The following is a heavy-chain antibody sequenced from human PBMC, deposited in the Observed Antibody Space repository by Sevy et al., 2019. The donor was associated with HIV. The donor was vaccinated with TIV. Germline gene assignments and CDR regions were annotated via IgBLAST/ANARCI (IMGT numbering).Heavy chain of an antibody. CDR2: ISAYNGIT. J-gene: IGHJ4*02. CDR1: GYTFTSYG. D-gene: IGHD5-12*01. Sequence: ASVKVSCKASGYTFTSYGISWVRQAPGQGLEWMGWISAYNGITNYAQKFQARVTMTTDTSTSKAYMELRSLRSDDTAVYYCARAVEMATITRYYFDYWGQGTLVTVSS. CDR3: ARAVEMATITRYYFDY. V-gene: IGHV1-18*01.